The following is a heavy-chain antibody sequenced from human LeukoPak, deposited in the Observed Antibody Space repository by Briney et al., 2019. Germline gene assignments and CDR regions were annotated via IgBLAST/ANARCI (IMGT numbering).Heavy chain of an antibody. D-gene: IGHD5-18*01. Sequence: GGSLRLSCKASGFTFSSYEMNWVRQAPGKGLEWVSYISSNSNSIYHAGSVKGRFTISRDNAKNSLYLQMSSLRAEDTAVYYCARALSYSYGSMDFWGQGTLVIVSS. V-gene: IGHV3-48*03. CDR3: ARALSYSYGSMDF. J-gene: IGHJ4*02. CDR1: GFTFSSYE. CDR2: ISSNSNSI.